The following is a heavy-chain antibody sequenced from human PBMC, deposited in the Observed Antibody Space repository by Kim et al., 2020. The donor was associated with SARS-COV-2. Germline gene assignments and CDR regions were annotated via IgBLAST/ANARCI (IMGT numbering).Heavy chain of an antibody. Sequence: GGSLRLSCAASGFTFSSYGMHWVRQAPGKGLEWVAVISYDGSNKYYADSVKGRFTISRDNSKNTLYLQMNSLRAEDTAVYYCARDKRLGEYSSSWLYYYYYGMDVWGQGTTVTVSS. CDR2: ISYDGSNK. J-gene: IGHJ6*02. D-gene: IGHD6-13*01. V-gene: IGHV3-33*05. CDR3: ARDKRLGEYSSSWLYYYYYGMDV. CDR1: GFTFSSYG.